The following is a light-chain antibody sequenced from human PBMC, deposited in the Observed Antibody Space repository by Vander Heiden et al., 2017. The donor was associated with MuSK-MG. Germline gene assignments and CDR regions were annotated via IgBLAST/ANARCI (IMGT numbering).Light chain of an antibody. V-gene: IGKV3-20*01. CDR3: QQYGILT. CDR2: GAS. J-gene: IGKJ1*01. Sequence: EMVLTQSPGTLTLAPGERATLSCRASQSVSSSFLAWYQQKPGQAPSLLIYGASSRATGIQDRFSGSGSGTDFTLTISRLEPEDFAVYYCQQYGILTFGQGTKVEIK. CDR1: QSVSSSF.